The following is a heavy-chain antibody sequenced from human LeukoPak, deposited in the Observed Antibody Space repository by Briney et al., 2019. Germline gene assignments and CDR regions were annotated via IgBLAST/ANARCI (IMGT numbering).Heavy chain of an antibody. Sequence: GGSLRLSCAASGFTFSSYSMNWVRQAPGKGLEWVSYISSSSSTIYYADSVKGRFTISRDNAKNSLYLQMNSLRAEDTAVYYCARGYFSSSWSFDYWGQGTLVTVSS. CDR3: ARGYFSSSWSFDY. J-gene: IGHJ4*02. CDR2: ISSSSSTI. V-gene: IGHV3-48*04. CDR1: GFTFSSYS. D-gene: IGHD6-13*01.